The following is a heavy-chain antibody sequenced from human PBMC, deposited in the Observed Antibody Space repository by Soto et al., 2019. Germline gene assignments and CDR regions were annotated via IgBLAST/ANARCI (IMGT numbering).Heavy chain of an antibody. J-gene: IGHJ5*02. V-gene: IGHV3-23*01. CDR1: GFTFSSYA. CDR3: AKRYCSSTSCSGALTNWFDP. Sequence: EVQLLESGGGLVQPGGSLRLSCAASGFTFSSYAMSWVRQAPGKGLEWVSAISGSGGSTYYADSVKGRFIISRDNSKNPLYLQMKSLRAEDTAVYYCAKRYCSSTSCSGALTNWFDPWGQGTLVTVSS. D-gene: IGHD2-2*01. CDR2: ISGSGGST.